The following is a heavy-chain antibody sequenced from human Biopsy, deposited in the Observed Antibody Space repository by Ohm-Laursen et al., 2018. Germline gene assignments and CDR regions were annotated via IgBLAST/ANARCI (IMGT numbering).Heavy chain of an antibody. D-gene: IGHD6-13*01. CDR3: ARTPILIVSAGLVYRHRRHLQGMDV. V-gene: IGHV2-70*04. Sequence: TQTLTLTCSFSGLSLSARGMRVSWIRQAPGKALEWLACDGWDDYKAHRASLQTKLTISKDTSNDQVVLTVNNVDPADTATYYCARTPILIVSAGLVYRHRRHLQGMDVWGQGIAVTVS. J-gene: IGHJ6*02. CDR1: GLSLSARGMR. CDR2: DGWDDYK.